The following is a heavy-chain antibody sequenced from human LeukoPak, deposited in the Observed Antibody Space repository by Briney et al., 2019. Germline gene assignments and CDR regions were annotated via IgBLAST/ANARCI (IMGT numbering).Heavy chain of an antibody. CDR1: GFSFSSHW. J-gene: IGHJ4*02. V-gene: IGHV3-74*01. Sequence: GRSLRPSWAAAGFSFSSHWMHWVRQAPQEGLVWVSRITADGGFTSYADSVKGRFTISRDNTENPLYLQMNSLTAEDTAVYYCARDPGISGVDFWGRGTLVTVSS. CDR2: ITADGGFT. CDR3: ARDPGISGVDF. D-gene: IGHD2-15*01.